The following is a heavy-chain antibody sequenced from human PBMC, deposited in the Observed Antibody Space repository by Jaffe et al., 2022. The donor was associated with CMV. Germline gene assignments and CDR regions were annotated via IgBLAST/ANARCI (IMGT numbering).Heavy chain of an antibody. CDR3: AKWGTYYYDSSGYYPFDY. J-gene: IGHJ4*02. CDR2: ISGSGGST. D-gene: IGHD3-22*01. Sequence: EVQLVESGGGLVQPGGSLRLSCAASGFTFSSYAMSWVRQAPGKGLEWVSAISGSGGSTYYADSVKGRFTISRDNSKNTLYLQMNSLRAEDTAVYYCAKWGTYYYDSSGYYPFDYWGQGTLVTVSS. CDR1: GFTFSSYA. V-gene: IGHV3-23*04.